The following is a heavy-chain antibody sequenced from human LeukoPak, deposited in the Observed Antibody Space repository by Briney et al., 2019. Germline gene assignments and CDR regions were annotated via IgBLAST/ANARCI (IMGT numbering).Heavy chain of an antibody. D-gene: IGHD5-18*01. V-gene: IGHV3-33*06. CDR3: AKWGYTYGYSFDY. CDR2: IWYDGSNK. J-gene: IGHJ4*02. CDR1: GFTFSSYG. Sequence: GGSLRLSCAASGFTFSSYGMHWVRQAPGKGLEWVAVIWYDGSNKYYADSVKGRFTISRDNSKNTLYLQMNSLRAEDTAVYYCAKWGYTYGYSFDYWGQGTLDTVSS.